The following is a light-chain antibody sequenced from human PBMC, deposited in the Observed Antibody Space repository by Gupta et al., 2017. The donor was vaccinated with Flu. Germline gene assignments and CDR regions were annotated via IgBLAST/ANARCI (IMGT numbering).Light chain of an antibody. CDR3: QQYNNWPYS. CDR1: QSVSSN. Sequence: IVLPLCPATLPGSQGERATLSCRASQSVSSNLAWYQQKPGQAPRLLIYGASTRATGIPARFSGSGSGTEFTLTISSLQSEDFAVYYCQQYNNWPYSFGQGTKLEIK. CDR2: GAS. J-gene: IGKJ2*03. V-gene: IGKV3-15*01.